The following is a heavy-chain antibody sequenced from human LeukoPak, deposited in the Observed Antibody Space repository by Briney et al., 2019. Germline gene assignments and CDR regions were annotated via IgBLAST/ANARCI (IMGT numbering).Heavy chain of an antibody. D-gene: IGHD5-24*01. CDR3: ARAGVREMVLDY. Sequence: QTGGSLRLSCAASGFTFSSYAMHWVRQAPGKGLEWVAVISYDGSNKYYADSVKGRFTISRDNSKNTLYLQMNSLRAEDTAVYYCARAGVREMVLDYWGQGTLVTVSS. V-gene: IGHV3-30-3*01. CDR1: GFTFSSYA. J-gene: IGHJ4*02. CDR2: ISYDGSNK.